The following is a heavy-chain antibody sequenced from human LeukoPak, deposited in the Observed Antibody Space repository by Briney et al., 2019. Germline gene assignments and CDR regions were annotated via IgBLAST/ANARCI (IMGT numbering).Heavy chain of an antibody. D-gene: IGHD6-13*01. CDR1: GFTFSTYW. CDR3: AKGRARGIAAAVGDY. CDR2: IKQDGSEK. V-gene: IGHV3-7*01. J-gene: IGHJ4*02. Sequence: GGSLRLSCAASGFTFSTYWMSWVRQAPGKGLEWVANIKQDGSEKYYVGSVKGRFTISRDNAKNSVYLQMNSLRAEDTAVYYCAKGRARGIAAAVGDYWGQGTLVTVSS.